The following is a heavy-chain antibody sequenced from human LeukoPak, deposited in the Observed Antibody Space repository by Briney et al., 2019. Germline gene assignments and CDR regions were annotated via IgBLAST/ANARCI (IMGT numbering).Heavy chain of an antibody. CDR1: EFTFSNYA. J-gene: IGHJ4*02. CDR2: ISYDGSSK. D-gene: IGHD3-3*01. CDR3: ARVGSEWLLSLDY. Sequence: GGSLRLSCAASEFTFSNYAMHWVRQAPGKGREWVAVISYDGSSKYYADSLKGRFTISRNNSKNTLCLQMTSRGPEAPAVYYWARVGSEWLLSLDYWGPGNLVTVSS. V-gene: IGHV3-30-3*01.